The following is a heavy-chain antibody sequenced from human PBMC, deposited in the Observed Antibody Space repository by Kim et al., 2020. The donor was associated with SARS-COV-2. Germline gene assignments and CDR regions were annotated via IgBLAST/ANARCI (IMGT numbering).Heavy chain of an antibody. V-gene: IGHV1-3*01. J-gene: IGHJ4*02. CDR3: ARVGPWWELLGYFDY. CDR1: GYTFTSYA. CDR2: INAGNGNT. D-gene: IGHD1-26*01. Sequence: ASVKVSCKASGYTFTSYAMHWVRQAPGQRLEWMGWINAGNGNTKYSQKFQGRVTITRDTSASTAYMELSSLRSEDTAVYYCARVGPWWELLGYFDYWGQGTLVTVSS.